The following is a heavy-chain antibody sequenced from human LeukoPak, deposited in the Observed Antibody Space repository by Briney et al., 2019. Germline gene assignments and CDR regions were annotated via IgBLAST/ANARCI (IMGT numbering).Heavy chain of an antibody. D-gene: IGHD2-15*01. J-gene: IGHJ3*02. CDR2: IYPDDSDT. Sequence: GESLKISCKGSGYIFSHYWIVWVRQMPGKGLEWMGIIYPDDSDTRYSPSFQGQVTFSADKSITTAYLQWSSLEASDTAMYYCARRTPSDAFDIWGQGTIVTVSS. CDR3: ARRTPSDAFDI. CDR1: GYIFSHYW. V-gene: IGHV5-51*01.